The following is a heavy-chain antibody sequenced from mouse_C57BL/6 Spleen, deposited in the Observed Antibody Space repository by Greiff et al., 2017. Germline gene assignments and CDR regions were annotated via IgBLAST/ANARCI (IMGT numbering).Heavy chain of an antibody. CDR1: GYTFTSYW. V-gene: IGHV1-55*01. Sequence: QVQLQQPGAELVKPGASVKMSCKASGYTFTSYWITWVKQRPGQGLAWIGDIYPGSGSTNYNEKFKSKATLTVDTSSSTAYMQLSSLTSEDSAVYYCARLKSPITAVVAHWYFDVWGTGTTVTVSS. CDR2: IYPGSGST. CDR3: ARLKSPITAVVAHWYFDV. D-gene: IGHD1-1*01. J-gene: IGHJ1*03.